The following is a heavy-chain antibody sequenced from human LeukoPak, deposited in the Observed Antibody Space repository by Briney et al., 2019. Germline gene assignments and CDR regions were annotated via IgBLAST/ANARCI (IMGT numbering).Heavy chain of an antibody. V-gene: IGHV3-7*01. Sequence: GESLRLSCVASGFSISSHWMSWVRQAPGKGLEWVASLKEDVSARNLVDSVKGRFTISTDNAKNSLYLQMNSLRVEDTAVYYCARGPTYGSRSDFLESWGLGTLVTVSS. CDR1: GFSISSHW. D-gene: IGHD3-10*01. CDR2: LKEDVSAR. J-gene: IGHJ4*02. CDR3: ARGPTYGSRSDFLES.